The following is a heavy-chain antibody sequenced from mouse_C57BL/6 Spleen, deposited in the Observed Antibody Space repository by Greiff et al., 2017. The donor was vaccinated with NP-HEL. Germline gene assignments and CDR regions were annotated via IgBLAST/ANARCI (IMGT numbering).Heavy chain of an antibody. J-gene: IGHJ4*01. CDR1: GYTFTSYW. V-gene: IGHV1-5*01. D-gene: IGHD2-3*01. CDR2: IYPGNSDT. Sequence: EVQLQQSGTVLARPGASVKMSCKTSGYTFTSYWMHWVKQRPGQGLEWIGAIYPGNSDTSYNQKFKGKAKLTAVTSASTAYMELSSLTNEDSAVYYCTRWLLSSIAMDYWGQGTSVTVSS. CDR3: TRWLLSSIAMDY.